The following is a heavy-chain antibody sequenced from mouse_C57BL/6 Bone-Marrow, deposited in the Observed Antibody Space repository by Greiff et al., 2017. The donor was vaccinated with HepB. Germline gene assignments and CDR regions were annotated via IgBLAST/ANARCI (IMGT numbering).Heavy chain of an antibody. J-gene: IGHJ2*01. Sequence: QVQLQQPGAELVKPGASVKVSCKASGYTFTSYWMHWVKQRPGQGLEWIGRIHPSDSDTNYNQKFKGKATLTVDKSSSTAYMQLSSLTSEDSAVYYCEIQALIYDGYYYFDYWGQGTTLTVSS. CDR3: EIQALIYDGYYYFDY. D-gene: IGHD2-3*01. CDR1: GYTFTSYW. CDR2: IHPSDSDT. V-gene: IGHV1-74*01.